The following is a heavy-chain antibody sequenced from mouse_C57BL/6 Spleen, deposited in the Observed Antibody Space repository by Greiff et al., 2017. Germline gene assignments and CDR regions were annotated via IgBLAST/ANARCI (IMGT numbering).Heavy chain of an antibody. V-gene: IGHV1-15*01. Sequence: VKLQQSGAELVRPGASVTLSCKASGYTFTDYEMHWVKQTPVHGLEWIGAIDPETGGTAYNQKFKGKAILTADKSSSTAYMELRSLTSEDSAVYYCTRRPNYYSNPYAMDYWGQGTSVTVSS. CDR3: TRRPNYYSNPYAMDY. CDR2: IDPETGGT. D-gene: IGHD2-5*01. J-gene: IGHJ4*01. CDR1: GYTFTDYE.